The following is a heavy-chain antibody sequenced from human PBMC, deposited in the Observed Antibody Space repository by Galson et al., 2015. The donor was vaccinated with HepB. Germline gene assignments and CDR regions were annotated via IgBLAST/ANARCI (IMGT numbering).Heavy chain of an antibody. V-gene: IGHV3-20*04. Sequence: SLRLSCAATGFIFDDYDMSWVRQVPGKGLEWVSGINWNGGETDYAAFVKGRFTISRDNAENSLYLQMNSLRAEDTALYYCARDETTMARGVIHKWYSGYWGQGILVTVSS. J-gene: IGHJ4*02. CDR1: GFIFDDYD. CDR3: ARDETTMARGVIHKWYSGY. D-gene: IGHD3-10*01. CDR2: INWNGGET.